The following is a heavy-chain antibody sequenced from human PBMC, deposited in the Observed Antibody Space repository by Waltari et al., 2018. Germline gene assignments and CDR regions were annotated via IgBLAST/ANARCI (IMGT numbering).Heavy chain of an antibody. J-gene: IGHJ4*02. D-gene: IGHD3-9*01. CDR3: ARSGLVSAFDY. V-gene: IGHV3-7*01. CDR1: GFDFHGYW. CDR2: INDDGTKE. Sequence: GSLRLSCVASGFDFHGYWMGWFRQAPGKSLEWVANINDDGTKEFYVESLKGRVTISRDNAKNSVYLQTTSLRAEDTALYYCARSGLVSAFDYWGQGSLVTVAS.